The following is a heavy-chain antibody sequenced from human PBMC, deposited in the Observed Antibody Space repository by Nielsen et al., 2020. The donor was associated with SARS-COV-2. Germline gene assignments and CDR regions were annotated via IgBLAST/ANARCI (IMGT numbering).Heavy chain of an antibody. CDR3: ARGGRITFGGADDAFDI. V-gene: IGHV4-30-2*01. D-gene: IGHD3-16*01. Sequence: SATLSLTCAASGGSISSGGYSWSWIRQPPGKGLEWIGYIYHSGRTYYNPSLKSRVTISVDRSKNQFSLKLSSVTAADTAVYYCARGGRITFGGADDAFDIWGQGTMVTVSS. J-gene: IGHJ3*02. CDR1: GGSISSGGYS. CDR2: IYHSGRT.